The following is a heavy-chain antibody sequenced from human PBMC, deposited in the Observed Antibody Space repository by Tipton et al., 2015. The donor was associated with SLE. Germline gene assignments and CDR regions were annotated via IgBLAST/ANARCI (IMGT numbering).Heavy chain of an antibody. Sequence: TLSLTCTVSGGSIRSYYWTWIRQPPGKRLEWIAYIYHSGITNYNPSLQSRVTISVDTSKNQFSLKLSSVTAADTAVYYCARDFWSGYGSFDSWGQGTLVTVSP. CDR3: ARDFWSGYGSFDS. CDR1: GGSIRSYY. V-gene: IGHV4-59*01. D-gene: IGHD3-3*01. J-gene: IGHJ4*02. CDR2: IYHSGIT.